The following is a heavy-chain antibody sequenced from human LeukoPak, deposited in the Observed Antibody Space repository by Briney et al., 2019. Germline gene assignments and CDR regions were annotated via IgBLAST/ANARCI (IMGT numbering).Heavy chain of an antibody. CDR3: VRGGRYCSSPNCFYFDY. CDR1: GFTFRSYA. D-gene: IGHD2-2*01. V-gene: IGHV3-9*01. J-gene: IGHJ4*02. Sequence: GGSLRLSCGASGFTFRSYAMSWVRQAPGKGLEWVSGISWNSGSKVYAGSVKGRFTVSRDNAKNSLYLQMNSLRTEDTALYYCVRGGRYCSSPNCFYFDYWGQGTLVTVSS. CDR2: ISWNSGSK.